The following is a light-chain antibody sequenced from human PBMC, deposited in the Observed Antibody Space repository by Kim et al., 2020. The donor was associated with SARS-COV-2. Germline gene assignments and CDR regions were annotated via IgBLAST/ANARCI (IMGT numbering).Light chain of an antibody. Sequence: ASVRDRLTITCRASQSISSSLAWYQQKPGKAPKLLIYKASTLESGVPSRFSGSGSGTQFTLTISSLQPDDFATYYCQQYKSYSWTFGQGTKVDIK. CDR3: QQYKSYSWT. CDR2: KAS. J-gene: IGKJ1*01. CDR1: QSISSS. V-gene: IGKV1-5*03.